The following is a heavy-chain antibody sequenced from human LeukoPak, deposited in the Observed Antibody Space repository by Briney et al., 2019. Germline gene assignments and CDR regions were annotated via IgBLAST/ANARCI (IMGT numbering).Heavy chain of an antibody. D-gene: IGHD1-7*01. CDR2: ISYDGSNK. J-gene: IGHJ4*02. V-gene: IGHV3-30*04. CDR3: ASDVATTFDY. CDR1: GFTFSSYA. Sequence: GGSLRLSCAASGFTFSSYAMHWVRQAPGKGLEWVAVISYDGSNKYYADSVKGRFTISRDNSKNTLYLQMNCLRAEDTAVYYCASDVATTFDYWGQGTLVTVSS.